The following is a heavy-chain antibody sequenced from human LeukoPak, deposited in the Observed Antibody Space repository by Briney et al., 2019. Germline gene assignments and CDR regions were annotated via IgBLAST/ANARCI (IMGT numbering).Heavy chain of an antibody. CDR1: GFTFDDYA. CDR2: TSWNSGSI. Sequence: GGSLRLSCAASGFTFDDYAMHWVRQAPGKGLEWVSGTSWNSGSIGYADSVKGRFTISRDNAKNSLYLQMNSLRAEDTALYYCAKEAAAGTVDYWGQGTLVTVSS. CDR3: AKEAAAGTVDY. J-gene: IGHJ4*02. D-gene: IGHD6-13*01. V-gene: IGHV3-9*01.